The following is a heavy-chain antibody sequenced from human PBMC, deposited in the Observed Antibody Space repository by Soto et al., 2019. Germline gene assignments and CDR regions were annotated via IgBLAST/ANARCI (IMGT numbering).Heavy chain of an antibody. CDR3: ITAPLR. J-gene: IGHJ4*02. CDR1: GFNFSNAW. V-gene: IGHV3-15*01. CDR2: IRSQGDGGAA. Sequence: QLVVSGGGFVKPGMSLRLTCEASGFNFSNAWMTWVRQAPGKGLERVGLIRSQGDGGAADYAAPVRGRFTISRDDSQNLVFLHMDNLQPENTAVYYCITAPLRWGQGTLVTVSS.